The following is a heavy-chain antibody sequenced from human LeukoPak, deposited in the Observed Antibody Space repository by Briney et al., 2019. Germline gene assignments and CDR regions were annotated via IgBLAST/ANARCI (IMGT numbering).Heavy chain of an antibody. CDR2: INSGATSE. D-gene: IGHD2-8*02. Sequence: QTGGSLRLSCTASGFIFSNFEMNWVRQSPGKGLQWVAYINSGATSEYYADSVKGRFTISRDNAKNSLYLQMNSLGVQDTAIYYCARVICTGGSCFQNDYWGQGTLATVSS. CDR3: ARVICTGGSCFQNDY. V-gene: IGHV3-48*03. CDR1: GFIFSNFE. J-gene: IGHJ4*02.